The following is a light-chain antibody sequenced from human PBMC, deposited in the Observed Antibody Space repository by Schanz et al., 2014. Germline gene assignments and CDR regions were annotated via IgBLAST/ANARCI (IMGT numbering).Light chain of an antibody. CDR2: GAS. CDR1: QSISSSY. Sequence: EIVLTQSPGTLSLSPGERATLSCRASQSISSSYLAWYQQKPGQAPRLLIYGASSRATGIPDRFSGSGSGTDFTLTISRLEPEDFALYYCQQYNNWLWAFGQGTKVGIK. CDR3: QQYNNWLWA. V-gene: IGKV3-20*01. J-gene: IGKJ1*01.